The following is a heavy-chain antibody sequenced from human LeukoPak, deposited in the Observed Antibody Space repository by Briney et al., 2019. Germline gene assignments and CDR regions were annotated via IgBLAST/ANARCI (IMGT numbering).Heavy chain of an antibody. D-gene: IGHD2-2*01. Sequence: GGSLRLSCAASGFTFSSYAMSWVRQAPGKGLEWVSAISGSGGSAYYSDSVKGRFTISRDNSKNTLYLQMNSLRAEDTAVYYCAKGDYCSSTSCYVPDYWGQGTLVTVSS. CDR1: GFTFSSYA. V-gene: IGHV3-23*01. CDR3: AKGDYCSSTSCYVPDY. CDR2: ISGSGGSA. J-gene: IGHJ4*02.